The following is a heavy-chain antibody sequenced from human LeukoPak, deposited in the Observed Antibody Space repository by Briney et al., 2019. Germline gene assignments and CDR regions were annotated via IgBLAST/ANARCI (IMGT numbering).Heavy chain of an antibody. D-gene: IGHD4-17*01. CDR2: IYSGGST. CDR1: GFIVSSNY. J-gene: IGHJ4*02. CDR3: ARDRGDYNHYFDY. Sequence: GGSLRLSCAASGFIVSSNYMSWVRQAPGKGLEWVSVIYSGGSTYYADSVKGRFTISTDNSKNTLHLQMNSLRAEDTAVYYCARDRGDYNHYFDYWGQGTPVTVSS. V-gene: IGHV3-66*01.